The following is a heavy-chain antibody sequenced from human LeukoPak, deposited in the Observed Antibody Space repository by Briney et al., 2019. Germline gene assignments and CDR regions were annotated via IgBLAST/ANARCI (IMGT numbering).Heavy chain of an antibody. CDR2: IYYSGRT. D-gene: IGHD4-11*01. Sequence: SETLSLTCSVSGGSISSYYWSWIRQPPGRGLEWIGYIYYSGRTSYNPSLKSRVTISVDTSKNQFSLKVSSVTAADTAVYYCARVTTLTSYFFDYWGQGTLVTVSS. V-gene: IGHV4-59*12. CDR3: ARVTTLTSYFFDY. CDR1: GGSISSYY. J-gene: IGHJ4*02.